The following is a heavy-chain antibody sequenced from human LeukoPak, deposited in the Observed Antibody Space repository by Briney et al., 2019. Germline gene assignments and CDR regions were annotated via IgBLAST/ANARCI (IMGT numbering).Heavy chain of an antibody. Sequence: GGSLRLSCSASGLTFSRRWMSWVRQTPGKGLEWVANIKEDGSQKYYADSVMGRFTISRDNAENSLYLQLDSLRAEDTAMYYCAGDRGYLQFDYWGQGTLVTVSS. J-gene: IGHJ4*02. CDR2: IKEDGSQK. D-gene: IGHD3-10*01. CDR1: GLTFSRRW. CDR3: AGDRGYLQFDY. V-gene: IGHV3-7*01.